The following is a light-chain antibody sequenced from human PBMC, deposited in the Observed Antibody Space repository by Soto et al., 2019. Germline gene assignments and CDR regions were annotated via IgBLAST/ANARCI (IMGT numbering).Light chain of an antibody. CDR3: QQYSSSRT. V-gene: IGKV3-20*01. CDR1: QSVSSSY. Sequence: EIVLTQSPATLSLSPGERATLSCRASQSVSSSYLAWYQQKPGQAPRLLIYGGSSRATGIPVRFSGSGSKTDFTLTITRLEPEDFAVYYCQQYSSSRTFGQGTKVDIK. CDR2: GGS. J-gene: IGKJ1*01.